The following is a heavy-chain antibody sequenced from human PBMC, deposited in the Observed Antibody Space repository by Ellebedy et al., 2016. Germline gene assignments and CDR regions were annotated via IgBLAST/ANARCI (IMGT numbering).Heavy chain of an antibody. CDR2: IWYDGSNK. CDR1: GFSFSSYG. D-gene: IGHD3-3*02. Sequence: GESLKISXAASGFSFSSYGMYWVRQAPGKGLEWVAVIWYDGSNKYYADSVKGRFTISRDNSKNTLYLQMNSLRAEDTALYYCEREGGIFGLDYWGQGTLVTVSS. J-gene: IGHJ4*02. CDR3: EREGGIFGLDY. V-gene: IGHV3-33*01.